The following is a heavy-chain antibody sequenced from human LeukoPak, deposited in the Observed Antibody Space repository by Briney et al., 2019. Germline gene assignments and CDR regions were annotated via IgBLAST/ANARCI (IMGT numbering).Heavy chain of an antibody. CDR1: GGSISSYY. CDR2: IFYTGSI. V-gene: IGHV4-59*01. J-gene: IGHJ6*02. D-gene: IGHD2-15*01. CDR3: ARGVVVVAAAYSYYAMDV. Sequence: SETLSLTCTVSGGSISSYYWSWIRQPPGKGLEWIGHIFYTGSINYNPSPRGRVTISVDTSKNHFSLKLSSVTAADTAVYYCARGVVVVAAAYSYYAMDVWGQGTTVTVSS.